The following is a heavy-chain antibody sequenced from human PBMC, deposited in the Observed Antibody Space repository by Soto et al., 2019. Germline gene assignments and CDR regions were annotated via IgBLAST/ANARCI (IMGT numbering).Heavy chain of an antibody. V-gene: IGHV1-69*12. CDR1: GGTFSSYA. J-gene: IGHJ1*01. Sequence: QVQLVQSGAEVKKPGSSVKVSCKASGGTFSSYAISWVRQAPGQGLEWMGGIIPIFGTANYAQKFQGRVTXXAXDXXSTAYMELSSLRSEDTAVYYCARSGYGGNSDYFQHWGQGTLVTVSS. CDR2: IIPIFGTA. CDR3: ARSGYGGNSDYFQH. D-gene: IGHD4-17*01.